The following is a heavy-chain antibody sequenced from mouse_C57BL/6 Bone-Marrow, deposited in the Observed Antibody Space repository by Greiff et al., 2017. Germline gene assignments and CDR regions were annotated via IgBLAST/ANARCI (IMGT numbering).Heavy chain of an antibody. V-gene: IGHV1-69*01. CDR1: GYTFTSYW. CDR2: IDPSDSYT. Sequence: QVQLQQPGAELVMPGASVKLSCKASGYTFTSYWMHWVKQRPGQGLEWIGEIDPSDSYTNYNQKFKGKSTLTVDKSSSTAYMQLSSLTSEVSAVYYCAREWGITAVVASDWYFDVWGTGTTVTVSS. J-gene: IGHJ1*03. D-gene: IGHD1-1*01. CDR3: AREWGITAVVASDWYFDV.